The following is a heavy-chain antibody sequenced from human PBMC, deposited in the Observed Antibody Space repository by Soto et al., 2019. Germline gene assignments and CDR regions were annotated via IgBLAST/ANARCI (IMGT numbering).Heavy chain of an antibody. CDR1: GYTFTSYG. CDR2: ISAYNGNT. V-gene: IGHV1-18*01. J-gene: IGHJ6*02. CDR3: ASPLSPYYYGMDV. Sequence: QVKRVQSGAEVKKPGASVKVSCKASGYTFTSYGISWVRQAPGQGLEWMGRISAYNGNTNYAQKLKGRVTMTTDTSTSTAYMELRSLRSADTAVYYCASPLSPYYYGMDVWGQGTTVTVSS.